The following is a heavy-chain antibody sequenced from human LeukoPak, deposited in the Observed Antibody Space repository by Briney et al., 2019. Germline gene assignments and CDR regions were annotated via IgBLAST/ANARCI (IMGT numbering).Heavy chain of an antibody. CDR2: IWYDGSNK. CDR3: AKGYGSGSYCIDY. Sequence: GRSLRLSCAASGFTFSSYGMLWVRQAPGKGLEWVAVIWYDGSNKYYADSVKGRFTISRDNSKNTLYLQMNSLRAEDTAVYYCAKGYGSGSYCIDYWGQGTLVTVSS. CDR1: GFTFSSYG. J-gene: IGHJ4*02. D-gene: IGHD3-10*01. V-gene: IGHV3-33*06.